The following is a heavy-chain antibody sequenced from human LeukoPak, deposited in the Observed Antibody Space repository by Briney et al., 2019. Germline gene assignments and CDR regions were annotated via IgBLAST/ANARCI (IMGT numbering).Heavy chain of an antibody. J-gene: IGHJ6*03. CDR3: AREPSARGLGYYYYMDV. CDR2: IYYSGST. CDR1: GGSISSYY. V-gene: IGHV4-59*01. Sequence: SETLSLTCTVSGGSISSYYWSWIRQPPGKGLEWSGYIYYSGSTNYNPSLKSRVTISVDTSKNQFSLKLSSVTAADTAVYYCAREPSARGLGYYYYMDVWGKGTTVTVSS.